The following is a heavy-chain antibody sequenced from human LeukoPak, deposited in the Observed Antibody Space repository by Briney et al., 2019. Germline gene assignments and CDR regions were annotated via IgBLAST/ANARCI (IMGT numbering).Heavy chain of an antibody. CDR3: AGASSGWPQLPFDY. Sequence: SGGSLRLSCAASGFTVSSNYMSWVRQAPGKGLEWVSVIYSGGSTYYADSVKGRFTISRDNSKNTLYLQMNSLRAEDTAVYYCAGASSGWPQLPFDYWGQGTLVTVSS. D-gene: IGHD6-19*01. V-gene: IGHV3-53*01. CDR1: GFTVSSNY. J-gene: IGHJ4*02. CDR2: IYSGGST.